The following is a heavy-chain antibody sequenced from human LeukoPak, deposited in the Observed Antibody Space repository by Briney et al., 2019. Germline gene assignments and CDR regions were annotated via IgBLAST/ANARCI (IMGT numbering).Heavy chain of an antibody. D-gene: IGHD6-25*01. CDR1: GYSFTSYW. J-gene: IGHJ5*02. CDR2: INPGDSDT. V-gene: IGHV5-51*01. Sequence: GESLKISCKGSGYSFTSYWIGWVPQVPGKGREWIGIINPGDSDTRYSPSFQGPVTMPADKSISTAYLQWTSLKASDTAMYYCARRDSSDFVNWFDPWGQGTLVTVSS. CDR3: ARRDSSDFVNWFDP.